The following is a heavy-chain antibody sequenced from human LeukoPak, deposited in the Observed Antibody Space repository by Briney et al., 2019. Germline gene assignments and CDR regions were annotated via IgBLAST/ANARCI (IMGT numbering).Heavy chain of an antibody. CDR1: GFTLSSSW. D-gene: IGHD2-15*01. V-gene: IGHV3-74*01. J-gene: IGHJ4*02. CDR2: MNEDGRRK. CDR3: VRDFGGEDDF. Sequence: GGSRRLSCAASGFTLSSSWMHWVRQVPGEGLVWVARMNEDGRRKDVAGSVRGRFTISRDIANNTLFLQINSLRVEDTPVCHCVRDFGGEDDFWGQGTLVAVSS.